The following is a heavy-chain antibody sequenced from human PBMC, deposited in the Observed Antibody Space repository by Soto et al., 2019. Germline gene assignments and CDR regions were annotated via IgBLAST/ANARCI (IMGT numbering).Heavy chain of an antibody. CDR3: ARDGSHCVTTSCPGAWFDP. J-gene: IGHJ5*02. CDR2: INPNSGGT. Sequence: ASVKVSCKSSGYTFTDYYMHWVRQAPGQGLEWMQWINPNSGGTNYAQKFQGWVTISVDTSKNQFSLKLDSMTAADTAVYYCARDGSHCVTTSCPGAWFDPWGQGTLVTVSS. V-gene: IGHV1-2*04. D-gene: IGHD2-2*01. CDR1: GYTFTDYY.